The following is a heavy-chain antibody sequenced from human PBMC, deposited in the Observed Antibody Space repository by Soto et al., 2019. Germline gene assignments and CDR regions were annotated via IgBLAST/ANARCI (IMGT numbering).Heavy chain of an antibody. V-gene: IGHV4-34*01. CDR3: TRDLRDWYFDL. CDR2: INHSGST. CDR1: GGSFSGYY. J-gene: IGHJ2*01. Sequence: SETLSLTCAVYGGSFSGYYWSWIRQPPGKGLEWIGEINHSGSTNYNPSLKSRVTISVDTSKNQFSLKLSSVTAADTAVYYCTRDLRDWYFDLWGRGTLVTSPQ.